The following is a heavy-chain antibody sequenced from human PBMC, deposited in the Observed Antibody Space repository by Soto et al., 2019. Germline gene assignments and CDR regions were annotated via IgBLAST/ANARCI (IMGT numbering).Heavy chain of an antibody. J-gene: IGHJ4*02. V-gene: IGHV4-59*01. CDR3: AREKGTDGYDNTPGGMDF. CDR1: GGSITTYY. Sequence: QVQLQESGPGLVKPSETLSLTCTVSGGSITTYYWSWIRQSPGRGLEWIGYIHHSGATNYNPSLKSRVTMSVATSKNQFSLTLRSVTAADTAVYFCAREKGTDGYDNTPGGMDFWGPGTLVTVSS. D-gene: IGHD2-15*01. CDR2: IHHSGAT.